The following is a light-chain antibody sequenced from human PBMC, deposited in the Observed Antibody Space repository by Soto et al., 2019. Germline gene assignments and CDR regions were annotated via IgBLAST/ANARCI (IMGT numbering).Light chain of an antibody. Sequence: DIQMTQSPSTLSASVGARVTSTCRASPSIRHWLAWYQQKPGEAPTVLIHQASALESGVPSRFSGGGSRTEFTLTISSLQPDEFATYYFQQYSSYSFTFGGGTNVEMK. CDR2: QAS. J-gene: IGKJ4*01. V-gene: IGKV1-5*03. CDR1: PSIRHW. CDR3: QQYSSYSFT.